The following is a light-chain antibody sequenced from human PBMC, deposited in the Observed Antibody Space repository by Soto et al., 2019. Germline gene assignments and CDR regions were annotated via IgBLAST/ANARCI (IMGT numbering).Light chain of an antibody. CDR2: DAS. V-gene: IGKV1-5*01. CDR3: QQYNSYSRT. Sequence: DIQMTQSPSTLSASVGDRVTITCRASQSISSWLAWYQQKPGKAPKLLIYDASSLEGGVPSRFSGSGSGTEFTLTISSLQPDDFATYYCQQYNSYSRTFGQGTKVHIK. CDR1: QSISSW. J-gene: IGKJ1*01.